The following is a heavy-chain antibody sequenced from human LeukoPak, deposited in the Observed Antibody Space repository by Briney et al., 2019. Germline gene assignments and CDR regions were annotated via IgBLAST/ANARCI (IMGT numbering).Heavy chain of an antibody. CDR2: IYSGGST. CDR3: ARTISSSGIYYYYYMDV. CDR1: GFTVSSNY. V-gene: IGHV3-53*01. Sequence: PGGSLRLSCAASGFTVSSNYMSWVHQAPGKGLEWVSVIYSGGSTYYADSVKGRFTISRDNSKNTLYLQMNSLRAEVTAVYYCARTISSSGIYYYYYMDVWGKGTTVTVSS. D-gene: IGHD6-6*01. J-gene: IGHJ6*03.